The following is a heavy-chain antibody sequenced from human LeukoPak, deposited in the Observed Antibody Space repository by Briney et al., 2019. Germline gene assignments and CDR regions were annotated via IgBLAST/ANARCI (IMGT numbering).Heavy chain of an antibody. Sequence: GGSLRLSCAASGFTFSSYSMNWVRQAPGKGLEWVSYISSSSSTIYYADSVKGRFTISRDNAKNSLYLQMNSLRAEDTAVYYCARDGSSWTFDYWGQGTLVTVSS. CDR3: ARDGSSWTFDY. J-gene: IGHJ4*02. D-gene: IGHD6-13*01. V-gene: IGHV3-48*01. CDR2: ISSSSSTI. CDR1: GFTFSSYS.